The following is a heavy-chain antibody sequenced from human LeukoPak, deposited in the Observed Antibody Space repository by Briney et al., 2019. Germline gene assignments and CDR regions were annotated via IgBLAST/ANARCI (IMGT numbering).Heavy chain of an antibody. CDR3: ARNVGRWFDP. J-gene: IGHJ5*02. CDR2: IYYTGST. CDR1: GGSISSYY. V-gene: IGHV4-59*01. D-gene: IGHD1-26*01. Sequence: PSETLSPTCTVSGGSISSYYWSWIRQPPGKGLEWIGYIYYTGSTNYNPSLKSRVTISVVTSKNQFSLKLSSVTAADTAVYYCARNVGRWFDPWGQGTLVTVSS.